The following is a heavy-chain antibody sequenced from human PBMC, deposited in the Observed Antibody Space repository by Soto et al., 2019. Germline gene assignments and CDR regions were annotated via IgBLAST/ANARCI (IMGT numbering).Heavy chain of an antibody. D-gene: IGHD2-21*02. V-gene: IGHV3-15*01. CDR3: TTDQVGDTNFYYYYGMDV. CDR2: IKSKTDGGTT. Sequence: EVQLLESGGGLVQPGGSLRLSCAASGFTFSNAWMSWVRQAPGKGLEWVGRIKSKTDGGTTDYAAPVKGRFTISRDDSKNTLYLQMNSLKTEDTAVYYCTTDQVGDTNFYYYYGMDVWGQGTTVTVSS. CDR1: GFTFSNAW. J-gene: IGHJ6*02.